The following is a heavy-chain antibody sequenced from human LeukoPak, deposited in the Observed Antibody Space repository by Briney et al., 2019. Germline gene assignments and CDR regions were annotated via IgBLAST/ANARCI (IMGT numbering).Heavy chain of an antibody. CDR3: ASLSPTVVSRRRAEYFQH. CDR2: IYSGGST. V-gene: IGHV3-66*01. J-gene: IGHJ1*01. Sequence: GGSLRLSCAASGFTVSSNYMSWVRQAPGKGLEWVSVIYSGGSTYYADSVKDRFTISRDNSKNTLYLQMNSLRAEDTAVYYCASLSPTVVSRRRAEYFQHWGQGTLVTVSS. CDR1: GFTVSSNY. D-gene: IGHD4-23*01.